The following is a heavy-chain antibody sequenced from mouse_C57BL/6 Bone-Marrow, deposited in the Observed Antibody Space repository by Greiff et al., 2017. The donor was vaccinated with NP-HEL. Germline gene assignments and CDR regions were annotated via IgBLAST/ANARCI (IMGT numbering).Heavy chain of an antibody. D-gene: IGHD1-1*01. J-gene: IGHJ1*03. CDR1: GFTFSDYG. CDR3: ARDYYGSSYPYWYFDV. CDR2: ISSGSSTI. V-gene: IGHV5-17*01. Sequence: EVHLVESGGGLVKPGGSLKLSCAASGFTFSDYGMHWVRQAPEKGLEWVAYISSGSSTIYYADTVKGRFTISIANAKNTLFLQMTSLRSEDTAMYYCARDYYGSSYPYWYFDVWGTGTTVTVSS.